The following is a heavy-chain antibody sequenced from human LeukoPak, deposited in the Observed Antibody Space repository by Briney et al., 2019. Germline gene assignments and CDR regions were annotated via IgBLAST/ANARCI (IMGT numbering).Heavy chain of an antibody. V-gene: IGHV3-23*01. J-gene: IGHJ4*02. CDR2: ISGSGGST. CDR3: AKEKGRWLQLHYFDY. D-gene: IGHD5-24*01. CDR1: VFTFSSYA. Sequence: GGSLRLSCAASVFTFSSYAMSWVRQAPGKGLEWVSAISGSGGSTYYADSVKGRFTISRDNSKNTLYLQMNSLRAEDTAVYYCAKEKGRWLQLHYFDYWGQGTLVTVSS.